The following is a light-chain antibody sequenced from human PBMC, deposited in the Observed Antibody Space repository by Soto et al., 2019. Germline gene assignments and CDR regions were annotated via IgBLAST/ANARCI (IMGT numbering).Light chain of an antibody. CDR1: QSVSSSY. V-gene: IGKV3-20*01. J-gene: IGKJ1*01. Sequence: IVLTQSPVTLSLSPAERATLSCTASQSVSSSYLAWYQQKPGQAPRLLIYGASSRATGIPDRFSGSGSGTDFTLTISRLEPEDFAVYYCQQYGSSPGTFGQGTKVDIK. CDR2: GAS. CDR3: QQYGSSPGT.